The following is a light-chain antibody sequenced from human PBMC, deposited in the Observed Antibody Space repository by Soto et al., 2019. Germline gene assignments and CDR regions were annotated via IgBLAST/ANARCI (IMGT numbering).Light chain of an antibody. V-gene: IGKV1-12*01. CDR1: QSINRW. Sequence: GDRVAITCRASQSINRWLAWYQQKPGKAPKLLIYAAPNLQRGVSSRFSGSGSGTDFTLTIDSLQPDDFAIYYCQQCFSIPPTFGHGTKVDIK. J-gene: IGKJ1*01. CDR2: AAP. CDR3: QQCFSIPPT.